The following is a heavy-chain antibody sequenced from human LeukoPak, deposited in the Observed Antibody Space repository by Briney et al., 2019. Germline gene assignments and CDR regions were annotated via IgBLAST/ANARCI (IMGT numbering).Heavy chain of an antibody. CDR1: GYIFTSYW. V-gene: IGHV5-51*01. Sequence: GASLKISCKGSGYIFTSYWIGWVRQLPGKGLEWMGIIYPGDSDTRYSPSFQGQVTISADKSISTAYLQWSSLKASDTAMYYCARHWSPYYDSSAMVDWGQGTLVTVSS. CDR2: IYPGDSDT. D-gene: IGHD3-22*01. CDR3: ARHWSPYYDSSAMVD. J-gene: IGHJ4*02.